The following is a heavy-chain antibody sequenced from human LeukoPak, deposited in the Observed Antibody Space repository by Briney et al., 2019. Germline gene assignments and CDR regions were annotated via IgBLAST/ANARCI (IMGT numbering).Heavy chain of an antibody. CDR2: MNPNSGNT. CDR3: ARGGYCSSTSCYTRLNSRYYYYYYMDV. D-gene: IGHD2-2*02. V-gene: IGHV1-8*01. J-gene: IGHJ6*03. Sequence: ASVKVSCKASGYTFTSYDINWVRQATGQGLEWMGWMNPNSGNTGYAQKFQGRVTMTRNTSISTAYMELSSLRSEDTAVYYCARGGYCSSTSCYTRLNSRYYYYYYMDVWGKGTTVTVSS. CDR1: GYTFTSYD.